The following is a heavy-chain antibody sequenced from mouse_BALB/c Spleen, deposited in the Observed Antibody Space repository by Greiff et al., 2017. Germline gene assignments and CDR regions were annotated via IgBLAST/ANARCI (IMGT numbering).Heavy chain of an antibody. CDR2: IYPGDGDT. CDR3: ARDGNPLHRYCDV. J-gene: IGHJ1*01. CDR1: GYAFSSSW. Sequence: QVQLQQSGPELVKPGASVKISCKASGYAFSSSWMNWVKQRPGQGLEWIGRIYPGDGDTNYNGKFKGKATVTADKSSSTAYMQLSSLTSVDSAVYICARDGNPLHRYCDVWGAGTTVTVSS. V-gene: IGHV1-82*01. D-gene: IGHD2-1*01.